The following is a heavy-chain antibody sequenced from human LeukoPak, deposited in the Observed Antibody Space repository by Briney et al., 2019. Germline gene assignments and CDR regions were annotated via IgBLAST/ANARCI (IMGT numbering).Heavy chain of an antibody. Sequence: ASVKVSCTASGYTFTSYGISWVRQAPGQGLEWMGWISAYNGNTNYAQKFQGRVTMTRDTSISTAYMELSRLRSDDTAVYYCAREAVAGNVHWGQGTLVTVSS. V-gene: IGHV1-18*01. CDR2: ISAYNGNT. D-gene: IGHD6-19*01. J-gene: IGHJ4*02. CDR1: GYTFTSYG. CDR3: AREAVAGNVH.